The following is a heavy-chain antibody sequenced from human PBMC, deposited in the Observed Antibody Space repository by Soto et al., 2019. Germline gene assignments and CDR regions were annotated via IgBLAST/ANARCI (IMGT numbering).Heavy chain of an antibody. V-gene: IGHV3-53*01. D-gene: IGHD2-2*01. Sequence: GGSLRLSCAASGFTVSNTYMTWVRQPPGKGLECVSVIYTAGGTNYADSVKGRFIISRDNSENTLYLQMNSLRAEDTAVYYCARALPVAKGGFDPWGQGTLVTVSS. CDR2: IYTAGGT. CDR1: GFTVSNTY. CDR3: ARALPVAKGGFDP. J-gene: IGHJ5*02.